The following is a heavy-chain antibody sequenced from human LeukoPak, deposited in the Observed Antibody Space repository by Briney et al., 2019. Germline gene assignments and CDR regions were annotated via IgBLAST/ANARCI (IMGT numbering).Heavy chain of an antibody. CDR1: GFTFNTYS. J-gene: IGHJ4*02. CDR2: IYYSGST. V-gene: IGHV4-59*08. CDR3: ARLEKDVDTAMVNAFDH. Sequence: PGGSLRLSCAASGFTFNTYSMSWIRQPPGKGLEWIGYIYYSGSTNYNPSLKSRVTISVDTSKNQFSLKLSSVTAADTAVYYCARLEKDVDTAMVNAFDHWGQGALVTVSS. D-gene: IGHD5-18*01.